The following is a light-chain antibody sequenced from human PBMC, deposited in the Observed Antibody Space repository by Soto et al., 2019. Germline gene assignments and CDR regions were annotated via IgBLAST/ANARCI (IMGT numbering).Light chain of an antibody. V-gene: IGLV1-40*01. J-gene: IGLJ2*01. CDR2: DNN. CDR3: QSYDSSLSNLVV. Sequence: QSVPTQPPSVSGAPGQRVTISCTGSSSNTGADYDVHWYQHLPGSAPKLLIYDNNIRPSGVPDRFSGSKSGTSASLAITGLQAEDEGDYYCQSYDSSLSNLVVFGGGTQLTVL. CDR1: SSNTGADYD.